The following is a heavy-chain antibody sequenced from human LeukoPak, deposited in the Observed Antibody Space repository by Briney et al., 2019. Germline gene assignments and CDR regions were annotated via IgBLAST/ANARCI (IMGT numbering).Heavy chain of an antibody. V-gene: IGHV3-73*01. CDR2: IRSKANSYAT. CDR3: TSITMVRGVPNFDY. CDR1: GFTFSGSA. J-gene: IGHJ4*02. Sequence: GGSLKLSCAASGFTFSGSAMHWVRQASGKGQEWVGRIRSKANSYATAYAASVKGRFTISRDDSKNTAYLQMNSLKTEDTAVYYCTSITMVRGVPNFDYWGQGTLVTVSS. D-gene: IGHD3-10*01.